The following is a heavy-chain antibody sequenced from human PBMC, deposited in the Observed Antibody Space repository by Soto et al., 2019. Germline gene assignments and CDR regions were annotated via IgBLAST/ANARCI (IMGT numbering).Heavy chain of an antibody. D-gene: IGHD3-10*01. Sequence: QVQLVQSGAEVKKPGASVKVSCKASGYTFTSYYMHWVRQAPGQGLEWMGIINPSGGSTSYAQKFQGGVTMTRDTSTSTVYMELSSLRSEDTAVYYCARGRITMVRGVKTSFDYWGQGTLVTVSS. CDR2: INPSGGST. CDR3: ARGRITMVRGVKTSFDY. V-gene: IGHV1-46*01. J-gene: IGHJ4*02. CDR1: GYTFTSYY.